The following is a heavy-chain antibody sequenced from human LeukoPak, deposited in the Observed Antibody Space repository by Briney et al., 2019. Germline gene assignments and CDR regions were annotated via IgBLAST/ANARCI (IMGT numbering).Heavy chain of an antibody. CDR3: AKLASSATIL. CDR2: ISARGDGT. V-gene: IGHV3-23*01. Sequence: GGSLRLSCSASGFTFSIYAMIWVRQAPGKGLEWVSSISARGDGTYYADSVKGRFTISRDNSKNTLYLQMSSLRAEDTAVYYCAKLASSATILWGQGTLVTVSS. CDR1: GFTFSIYA. D-gene: IGHD2-2*01. J-gene: IGHJ4*02.